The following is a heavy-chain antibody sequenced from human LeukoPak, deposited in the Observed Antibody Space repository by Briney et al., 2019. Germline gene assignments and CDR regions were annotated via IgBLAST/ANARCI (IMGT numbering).Heavy chain of an antibody. CDR2: ISISSRYI. J-gene: IGHJ6*03. D-gene: IGHD3-10*01. Sequence: PGGSLRLSCAASGFTLSSYSMNWASQDAGKGLEWVSSISISSRYIYNAGSVNSQFTISRDNAKISLYLRMNSLRAEDTAVYYCARADVPIWCGGVFSPSYYYYYMDVWGKGTTVTVSS. CDR3: ARADVPIWCGGVFSPSYYYYYMDV. V-gene: IGHV3-21*01. CDR1: GFTLSSYS.